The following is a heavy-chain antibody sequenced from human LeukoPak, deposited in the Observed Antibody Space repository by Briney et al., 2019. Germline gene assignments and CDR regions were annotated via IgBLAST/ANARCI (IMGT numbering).Heavy chain of an antibody. Sequence: GSLRLSCAASGFTFSSYWMHWVRQAPGKGLVWVSRMNNDGSSTIYADSVKGRFTISRDNAKNTLYLQMNSLRAEDTAVYYCAKALRLANYYYYYGMDVWGQGTTVTVSS. D-gene: IGHD6-19*01. CDR3: AKALRLANYYYYYGMDV. CDR1: GFTFSSYW. CDR2: MNNDGSST. V-gene: IGHV3-74*01. J-gene: IGHJ6*02.